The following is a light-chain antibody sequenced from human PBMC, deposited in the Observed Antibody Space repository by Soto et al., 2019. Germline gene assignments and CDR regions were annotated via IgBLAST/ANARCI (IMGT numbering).Light chain of an antibody. CDR3: QQYGSSPPSST. CDR1: QRVSSGY. J-gene: IGKJ5*01. Sequence: RSWLPGERATLSCRASQRVSSGYLAWYQQKPGQAPRLLIYGASNRATDIPDRFSGRGSGTDFTLTISRLEPEDFAVYYCQQYGSSPPSSTFGQGTRLEIK. CDR2: GAS. V-gene: IGKV3-20*01.